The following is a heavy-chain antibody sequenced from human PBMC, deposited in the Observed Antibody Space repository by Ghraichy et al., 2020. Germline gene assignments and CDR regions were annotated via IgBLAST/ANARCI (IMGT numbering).Heavy chain of an antibody. V-gene: IGHV1-3*01. CDR1: GYTFTSYA. Sequence: ASVKVSCKASGYTFTSYAIHWVRQAPGQRLEWMGWINAGNGNTKYSQKFQGRVTITRDTSASTAYMELSSLRSEDTAVYYCARGLIAVAGYVMDVWGQGTTVTVSS. J-gene: IGHJ6*02. D-gene: IGHD6-19*01. CDR2: INAGNGNT. CDR3: ARGLIAVAGYVMDV.